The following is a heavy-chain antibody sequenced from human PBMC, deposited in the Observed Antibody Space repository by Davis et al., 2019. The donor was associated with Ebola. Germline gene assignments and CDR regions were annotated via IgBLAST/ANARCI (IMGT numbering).Heavy chain of an antibody. D-gene: IGHD1-20*01. CDR2: IYTGDSDT. J-gene: IGHJ3*02. CDR3: ASLRKTITGMDDAFDI. V-gene: IGHV5-51*01. Sequence: GESLKISCKDSGNSFASHWIGWVRQMPGKGLEWMGLIYTGDSDTRYSPSFRGQVTISADKSIRTAYLQWSGLKASDTAMYYCASLRKTITGMDDAFDIWGQGTMVTVSS. CDR1: GNSFASHW.